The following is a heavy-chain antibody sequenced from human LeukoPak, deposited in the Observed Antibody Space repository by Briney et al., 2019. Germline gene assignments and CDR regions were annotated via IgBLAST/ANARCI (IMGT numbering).Heavy chain of an antibody. J-gene: IGHJ4*02. D-gene: IGHD3/OR15-3a*01. CDR3: ARGDWTGDIDY. CDR1: GFTFSSYS. V-gene: IGHV3-21*01. Sequence: GGSLRLSCAASGFTFSSYSMNWVRQAPGKGLEWVSPISSSSNYIYYADSVKGRFTISRDNAKNSLYLQMNSLRAEDTAVYYCARGDWTGDIDYWGQGTLVTVSS. CDR2: ISSSSNYI.